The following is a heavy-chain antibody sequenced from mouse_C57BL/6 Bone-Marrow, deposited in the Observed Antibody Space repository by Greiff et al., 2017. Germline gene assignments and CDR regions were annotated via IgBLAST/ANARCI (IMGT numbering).Heavy chain of an antibody. Sequence: VQLVESGPELVKPGASVKISCKASGYTFTDYYINWVKQRPGQGLEWIGWIFPGSGSTYYNEKFKGKATLTVDKSSSTAYMLLSSLTSEDSAVYFCARGGVFITTAFDVWGTGTTVTVSS. D-gene: IGHD1-1*01. CDR3: ARGGVFITTAFDV. CDR1: GYTFTDYY. V-gene: IGHV1-75*01. CDR2: IFPGSGST. J-gene: IGHJ1*03.